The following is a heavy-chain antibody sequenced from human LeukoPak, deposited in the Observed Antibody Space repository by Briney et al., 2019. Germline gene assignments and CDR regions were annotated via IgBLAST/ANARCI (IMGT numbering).Heavy chain of an antibody. J-gene: IGHJ4*02. CDR3: ARAPDYGDYRFDY. Sequence: SEALSLTCTVSGGSVSSGSYYWSWIRQPPGKGLEWIGYIYYSGSTNYNPSLKSRVTISVDTSKNQFSLKLSSVTAADTAVYYCARAPDYGDYRFDYWGQGTLATVSS. CDR2: IYYSGST. D-gene: IGHD4-17*01. V-gene: IGHV4-61*01. CDR1: GGSVSSGSYY.